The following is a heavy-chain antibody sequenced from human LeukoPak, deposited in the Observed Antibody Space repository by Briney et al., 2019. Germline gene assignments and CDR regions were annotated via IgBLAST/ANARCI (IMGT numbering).Heavy chain of an antibody. CDR3: AREGSGVAGHFDY. V-gene: IGHV3-21*01. D-gene: IGHD6-19*01. J-gene: IGHJ4*02. Sequence: PGGSLRLSCAAPGFTFSSYRMNWVRRAPGKGLEWVSSVSSSSSYIYYADSVKGRFTISRDNAKNSLYLQMNSLRAEDTAVYYCAREGSGVAGHFDYWGQGTLVTVSS. CDR2: VSSSSSYI. CDR1: GFTFSSYR.